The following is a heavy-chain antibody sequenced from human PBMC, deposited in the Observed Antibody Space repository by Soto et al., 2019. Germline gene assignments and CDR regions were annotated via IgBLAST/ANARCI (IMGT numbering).Heavy chain of an antibody. CDR3: ARAAAGTIREFDY. J-gene: IGHJ4*02. CDR2: IYYSGST. CDR1: GGSISSGGYY. D-gene: IGHD6-13*01. V-gene: IGHV4-31*03. Sequence: SETLSLTCTVSGGSISSGGYYWSWIRQHPGKGLEWIGYIYYSGSTYYNPSLKSRVTISVDTSKNQFSLKLSSVTAADTAVYYCARAAAGTIREFDYWGQGTLVTVSS.